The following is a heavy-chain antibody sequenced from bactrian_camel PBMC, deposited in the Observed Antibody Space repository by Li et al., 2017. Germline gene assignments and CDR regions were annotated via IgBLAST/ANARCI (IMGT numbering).Heavy chain of an antibody. V-gene: IGHV3S1*01. CDR1: AYLYSGSFC. CDR2: IYRGGRTT. D-gene: IGHD2*01. Sequence: HVQLVESGGGSVQVGGSLRLSCAASAYLYSGSFCMGWFRQSPGKQLEGVAAIYRGGRTTYYPEPVKGRFAISQDSATNTLYLQMNSLNTDDTAMYYCAAELLPSDECLLIESRYQYWGQGTQVTVS. CDR3: AAELLPSDECLLIESRYQY. J-gene: IGHJ4*01.